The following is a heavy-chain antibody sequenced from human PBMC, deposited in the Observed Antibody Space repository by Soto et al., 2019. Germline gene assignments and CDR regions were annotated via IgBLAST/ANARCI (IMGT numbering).Heavy chain of an antibody. Sequence: QVQLVQSGAEVKKPGASVKVSCKASGYTCTGYGISWVRQAPGQGLEWIGWISAYNGNTNYAQKLQGRVTMTTDTSTSRAYMGLRGLRSDDTAVYYYARADTYYDILPDYGNLAYWGQGTLVPV. J-gene: IGHJ4*02. CDR1: GYTCTGYG. D-gene: IGHD3-9*01. CDR3: ARADTYYDILPDYGNLAY. V-gene: IGHV1-18*01. CDR2: ISAYNGNT.